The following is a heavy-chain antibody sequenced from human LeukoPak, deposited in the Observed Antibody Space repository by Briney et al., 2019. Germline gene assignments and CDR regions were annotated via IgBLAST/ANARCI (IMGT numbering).Heavy chain of an antibody. J-gene: IGHJ4*02. CDR1: GGSMRNYY. Sequence: SETLSFTCSVSGGSMRNYYWSWIRQTPGKGPECIGYIYYSGSTKYNPSLKSRVTISVDTSKNQFSLKLTSVTAADTAVYYCARGGGGPDRWGQGTLVTVSS. CDR3: ARGGGGPDR. D-gene: IGHD3-10*01. CDR2: IYYSGST. V-gene: IGHV4-59*01.